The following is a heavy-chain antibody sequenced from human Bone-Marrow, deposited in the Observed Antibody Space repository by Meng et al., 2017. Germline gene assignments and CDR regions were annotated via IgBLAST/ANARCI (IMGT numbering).Heavy chain of an antibody. V-gene: IGHV4-31*03. CDR2: IYYSGST. CDR3: ARGYGIVGANLGLYYFDY. J-gene: IGHJ4*02. D-gene: IGHD1-26*01. CDR1: GGSISSGGYS. Sequence: QMQLQCSGPGQVKPHQTLSLTCTAPGGSISSGGYSWSWIRQHPGKGLEWIGYIYYSGSTYYNPSLKSRVTISVDTSKNQFSLKLSSVTAADTAVYYCARGYGIVGANLGLYYFDYWGQGTLVTGSS.